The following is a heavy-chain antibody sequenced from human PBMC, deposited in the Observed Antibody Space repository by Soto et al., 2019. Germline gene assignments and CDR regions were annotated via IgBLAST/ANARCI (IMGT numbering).Heavy chain of an antibody. CDR3: ARAGPRDSSGYYSGVEHYYYYGMDV. Sequence: SDNVSCKPSVCTFNNYASSWLQQAPGHGLEWIGGIFPIFVTSNYAQKYQGRVTITADESTSTAYMELSSLRSEDTAVYYCARAGPRDSSGYYSGVEHYYYYGMDVWGQGTTVTVSS. D-gene: IGHD3-22*01. J-gene: IGHJ6*02. CDR2: IFPIFVTS. V-gene: IGHV1-69*13. CDR1: VCTFNNYA.